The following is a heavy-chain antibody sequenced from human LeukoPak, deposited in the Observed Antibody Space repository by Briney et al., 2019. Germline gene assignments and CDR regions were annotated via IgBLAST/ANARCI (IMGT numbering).Heavy chain of an antibody. CDR3: ARYGSPPSPFDY. Sequence: SETLSLTCTVSGYSISSGYYWGWIRQPPGKGLEWIGSIYHSGSTYYNPSLKSRVTISVDTSKNQFSLKLSSVTAADTAVYYCARYGSPPSPFDYWGQGTLVTASS. V-gene: IGHV4-38-2*02. CDR1: GYSISSGYY. J-gene: IGHJ4*02. D-gene: IGHD6-13*01. CDR2: IYHSGST.